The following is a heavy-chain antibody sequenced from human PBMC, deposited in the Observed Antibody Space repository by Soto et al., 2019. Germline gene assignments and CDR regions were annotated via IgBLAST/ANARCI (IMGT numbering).Heavy chain of an antibody. CDR2: ISYDGSTK. J-gene: IGHJ6*03. Sequence: QVQLVESGGGVVQPGRSLRLSCAASGFTFSSYGMHWVRQAPGKGLEWVAVISYDGSTKYYADSVKGRFTISRDNSKNTLYLQMNSLRAEDTAVYYCAGRGDVYYYYYMDVWGKGTTVTVSS. CDR1: GFTFSSYG. CDR3: AGRGDVYYYYYMDV. V-gene: IGHV3-30*03. D-gene: IGHD2-21*02.